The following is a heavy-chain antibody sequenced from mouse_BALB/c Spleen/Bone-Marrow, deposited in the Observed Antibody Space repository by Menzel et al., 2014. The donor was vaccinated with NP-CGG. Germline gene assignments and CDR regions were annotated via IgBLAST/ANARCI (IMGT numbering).Heavy chain of an antibody. D-gene: IGHD2-2*01. Sequence: EVQLVESGPELVKPGASVKMSCEASGYTFTSYAMHWVKQKPGQGLEWIGNINPYNDNTKYNEKFKGKATLTSDKSSSTAYMELSSLTSEDSAVYYCARSLYGYDWYFDVWGAGTTVTVSS. CDR1: GYTFTSYA. J-gene: IGHJ1*01. CDR2: INPYNDNT. V-gene: IGHV1-14*01. CDR3: ARSLYGYDWYFDV.